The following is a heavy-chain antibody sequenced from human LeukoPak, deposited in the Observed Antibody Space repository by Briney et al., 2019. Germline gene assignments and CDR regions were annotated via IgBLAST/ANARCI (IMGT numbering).Heavy chain of an antibody. J-gene: IGHJ5*02. CDR3: ARGRMDSGNFYPWFDP. V-gene: IGHV5-51*01. CDR2: IYPGDSDT. D-gene: IGHD1-26*01. CDR1: GYSFTSYW. Sequence: GESLKISCKGSGYSFTSYWIAWVRQMPGKGLEWMGIIYPGDSDTKYSPSFQGQVTISADKSISTSYLQWSSLKASDTAMYYCARGRMDSGNFYPWFDPWGQGTLVTVSS.